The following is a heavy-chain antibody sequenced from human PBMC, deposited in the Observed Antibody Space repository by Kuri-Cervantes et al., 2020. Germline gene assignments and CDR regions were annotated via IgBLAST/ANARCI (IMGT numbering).Heavy chain of an antibody. CDR3: ARDPPGPRITVTGPVY. J-gene: IGHJ4*02. CDR1: GDSVSSGYY. CDR2: IYHSGTT. V-gene: IGHV4-38-2*02. D-gene: IGHD6-19*01. Sequence: SQTLSLTCAVSGDSVSSGYYWGWIRQPPGKGLEWIGSIYHSGTTYYNPSLQSRLTISLDKSKNHFSLRLSSVTAADTAIYYYARDPPGPRITVTGPVYWGQGTLVTVSS.